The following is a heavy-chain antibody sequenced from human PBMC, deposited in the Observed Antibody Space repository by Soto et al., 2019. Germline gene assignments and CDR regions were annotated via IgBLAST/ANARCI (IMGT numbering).Heavy chain of an antibody. CDR1: GDSISNHY. D-gene: IGHD5-12*01. CDR2: IFYSGST. Sequence: TSQPLSLTNSVAGDSISNHYCSWIRKPPGKGLEWIGYIFYSGSTNYNPSLKSRVTMSVDTSKNQFSLKLSSVTAADTAVYYCARASEVATTVTWFDLWGQGTLVPVSS. CDR3: ARASEVATTVTWFDL. V-gene: IGHV4-59*11. J-gene: IGHJ5*02.